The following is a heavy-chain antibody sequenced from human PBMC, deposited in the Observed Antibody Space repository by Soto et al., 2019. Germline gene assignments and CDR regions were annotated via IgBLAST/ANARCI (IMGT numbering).Heavy chain of an antibody. D-gene: IGHD3-3*01. CDR2: ILPVSAPP. CDR1: GGTLNNYA. Sequence: SVKVSCKASGGTLNNYAINWVRQAPGQGLEWMGGILPVSAPPDYAQKFQGRVSITADHSTSTVYMELSRLKLDDTAVYLCATASNYDVPISFGGRETRVTVPS. J-gene: IGHJ4*02. V-gene: IGHV1-69*13. CDR3: ATASNYDVPISF.